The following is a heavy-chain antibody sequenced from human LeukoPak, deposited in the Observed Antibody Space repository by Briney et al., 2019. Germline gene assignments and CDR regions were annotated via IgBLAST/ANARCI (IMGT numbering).Heavy chain of an antibody. D-gene: IGHD3-22*01. Sequence: HGESLRISCKGSGYSFTNYWITWVRQMPGKGLEWMGRIDPSDSYTNYSPSFQGHVIISADKSISTAYPQWSSLKASDTAMYYCARQYYYESSGPRFDPWGQGTLVTVSS. V-gene: IGHV5-10-1*01. CDR1: GYSFTNYW. CDR2: IDPSDSYT. CDR3: ARQYYYESSGPRFDP. J-gene: IGHJ5*02.